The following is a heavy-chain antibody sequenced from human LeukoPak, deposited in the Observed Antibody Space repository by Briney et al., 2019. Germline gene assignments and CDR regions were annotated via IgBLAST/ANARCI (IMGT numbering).Heavy chain of an antibody. V-gene: IGHV3-7*01. J-gene: IGHJ4*02. D-gene: IGHD2-21*01. CDR3: VKGGWCDD. Sequence: GGSLRLSCVASGFTFSSSWMTWDRQAPGKGLEWVANINPDGSVEHYVDSVKGRFDVSRKNAKNSLYLQMNGLTGEDTAVYYCVKGGWCDDWGQGALVTVSS. CDR2: INPDGSVE. CDR1: GFTFSSSW.